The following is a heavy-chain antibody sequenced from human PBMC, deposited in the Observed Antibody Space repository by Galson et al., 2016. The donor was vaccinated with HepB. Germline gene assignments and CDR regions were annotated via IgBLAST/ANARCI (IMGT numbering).Heavy chain of an antibody. D-gene: IGHD3-16*01. J-gene: IGHJ4*02. CDR1: GFTFNTYA. CDR3: ATTRLSDN. Sequence: SLRLSCAASGFTFNTYAMHWVRQAPGKGLEWVALISYDGTDKYYADSVKGRFTISRDNAKNSLFLQMNVVRAEDTAVYYCATTRLSDNWGQGTLVIVSS. CDR2: ISYDGTDK. V-gene: IGHV3-30*04.